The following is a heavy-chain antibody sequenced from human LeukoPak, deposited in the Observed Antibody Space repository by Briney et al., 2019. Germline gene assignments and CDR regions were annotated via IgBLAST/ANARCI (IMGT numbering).Heavy chain of an antibody. CDR1: GYSFTSYW. V-gene: IGHV5-51*01. Sequence: GESLKISCKGSGYSFTSYWIGWVRQMPGKGLEWMGIIYPGDSDTRYSPSFQGQVTISADKSISTAYLQWSSLKASDTAMYYCARRGRDSSGYYSFDYWGQGTLVTVSS. D-gene: IGHD3-22*01. CDR3: ARRGRDSSGYYSFDY. CDR2: IYPGDSDT. J-gene: IGHJ4*02.